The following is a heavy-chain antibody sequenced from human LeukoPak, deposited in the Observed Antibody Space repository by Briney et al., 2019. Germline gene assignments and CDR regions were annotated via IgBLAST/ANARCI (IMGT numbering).Heavy chain of an antibody. CDR2: IIPILGIA. J-gene: IGHJ4*02. CDR3: ARGYDSSGYSAGGYDY. D-gene: IGHD3-22*01. CDR1: GCTFTSYA. Sequence: SVKVSCTASGCTFTSYAISWVRQAPGQGLEWMGRIIPILGIANSAQKFQGRVTITADKSTSTAYMELSSLRSEDTAVYYCARGYDSSGYSAGGYDYWGQGTLVTVSS. V-gene: IGHV1-69*04.